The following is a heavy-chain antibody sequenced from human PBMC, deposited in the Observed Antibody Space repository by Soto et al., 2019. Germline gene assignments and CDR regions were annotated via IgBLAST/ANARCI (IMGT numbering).Heavy chain of an antibody. CDR2: IWYDGSNK. CDR3: ARDLQQQLDYYYYGMDV. V-gene: IGHV3-33*01. D-gene: IGHD6-13*01. J-gene: IGHJ6*02. CDR1: GFTFSSYG. Sequence: HPGGSLRLSCAASGFTFSSYGMHWVRQAPGKGLEWVAVIWYDGSNKYYADSVKGRFTISRDNSKNTLYLQMNSLRAEDTAVYYCARDLQQQLDYYYYGMDVWGQGTTVTVSS.